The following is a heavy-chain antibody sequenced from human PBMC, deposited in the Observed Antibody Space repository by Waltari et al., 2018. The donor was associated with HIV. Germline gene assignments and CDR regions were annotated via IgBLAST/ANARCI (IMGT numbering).Heavy chain of an antibody. CDR2: IKREGSEK. CDR1: GFTFSSYW. CDR3: ARESATSPRYAMDV. D-gene: IGHD1-26*01. J-gene: IGHJ6*02. Sequence: EVHLVESGGTLVQPGGSLRLSCAASGFTFSSYWRSWVGQAPGKGMEWVANIKREGSEKNYVASLKGRFTISRDNAKNSLYLQMNSLRVEDTAVYYCARESATSPRYAMDVWGQGTTVTVSS. V-gene: IGHV3-7*01.